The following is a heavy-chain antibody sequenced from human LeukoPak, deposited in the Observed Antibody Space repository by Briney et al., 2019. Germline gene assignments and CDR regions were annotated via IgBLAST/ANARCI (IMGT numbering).Heavy chain of an antibody. CDR2: ISYDGSNK. Sequence: GGSLRLSCAASGFTFSSYAMSWVRQAPGKGLEWVTVISYDGSNKYYADSVKGRFTISRDNSKNTLFLQMNTLRAEDTGVYYCARDLLWLGEHYGMDVWGQGTTVTVSS. D-gene: IGHD3-10*01. V-gene: IGHV3-30-3*01. J-gene: IGHJ6*02. CDR3: ARDLLWLGEHYGMDV. CDR1: GFTFSSYA.